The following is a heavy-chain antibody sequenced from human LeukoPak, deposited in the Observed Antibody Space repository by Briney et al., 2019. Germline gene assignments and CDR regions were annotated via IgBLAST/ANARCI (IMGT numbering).Heavy chain of an antibody. J-gene: IGHJ4*02. CDR2: IYYSGST. CDR3: ARHFPNSSSAFDY. Sequence: SETLSLTCTVSGGSIRSYYWSWIRQPPGKGLEWIGYIYYSGSTNYNPSLKSRVTISVDTSKNQFSLKLSSVTAADTAVYYCARHFPNSSSAFDYWGQGTLVTVSS. D-gene: IGHD6-6*01. V-gene: IGHV4-59*08. CDR1: GGSIRSYY.